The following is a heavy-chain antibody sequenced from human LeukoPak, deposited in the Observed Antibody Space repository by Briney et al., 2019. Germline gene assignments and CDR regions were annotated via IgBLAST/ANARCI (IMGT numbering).Heavy chain of an antibody. CDR3: ARGYCSSTSCEYAPFDY. CDR1: GGTFSSYA. J-gene: IGHJ4*02. CDR2: IIPIFGTA. D-gene: IGHD2-2*01. V-gene: IGHV1-69*05. Sequence: GSSVKVSCKASGGTFSSYAISWVRQAPGQGLEWMGGIIPIFGTANYAQKFQGRVTITTDESTSTAYMELSSQRSEDTAVYYCARGYCSSTSCEYAPFDYWGQGTLVTVSS.